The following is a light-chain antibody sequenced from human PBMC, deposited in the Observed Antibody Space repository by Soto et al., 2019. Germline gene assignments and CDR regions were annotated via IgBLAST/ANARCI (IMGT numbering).Light chain of an antibody. CDR3: GSEAGSDKHVV. CDR1: SSDIRDSSY. CDR2: EVT. V-gene: IGLV2-8*01. Sequence: QSALTQPPSASGSPGQSVTISCSGISSDIRDSSYVSWYQQHPGKAPKLVVSEVTKRPSGVPDRFSGSRSGTTAFLTISGLQTEDEADYYCGSEAGSDKHVVFGGGTKVTVL. J-gene: IGLJ2*01.